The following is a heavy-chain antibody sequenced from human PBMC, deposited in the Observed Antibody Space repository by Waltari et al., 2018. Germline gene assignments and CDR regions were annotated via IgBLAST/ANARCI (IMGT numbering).Heavy chain of an antibody. Sequence: EVQLVESGGGLVQPGGSLRLSCAASGFTFCNSWMDWVRQAPGKGLEWVANIKHDASESHYVDSVKGRFTISRDNAQNLLYLQMNSLRAGDTAVYYCSVSLNYWGQGTLVTVSS. V-gene: IGHV3-7*01. CDR1: GFTFCNSW. CDR3: SVSLNY. CDR2: IKHDASES. J-gene: IGHJ4*02.